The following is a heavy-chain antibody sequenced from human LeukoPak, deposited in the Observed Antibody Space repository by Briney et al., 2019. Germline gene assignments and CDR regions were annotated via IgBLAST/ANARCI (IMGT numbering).Heavy chain of an antibody. Sequence: PGGSLRLSCAASGFSFGTHGMHWVRQAPGQGLEWVSGISWNSGSIDYADSVRGRFTISRDNAKNSLYLQMNSLRAEDTALYYCAKGPREDYGDYPPDYWGQGTLVTVSS. V-gene: IGHV3-9*01. CDR1: GFSFGTHG. CDR2: ISWNSGSI. CDR3: AKGPREDYGDYPPDY. D-gene: IGHD4-17*01. J-gene: IGHJ4*02.